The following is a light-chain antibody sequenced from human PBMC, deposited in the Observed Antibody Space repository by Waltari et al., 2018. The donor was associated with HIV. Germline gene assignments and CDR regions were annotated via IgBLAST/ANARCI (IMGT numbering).Light chain of an antibody. J-gene: IGKJ1*01. CDR3: QQYDVSSWT. CDR2: QAS. V-gene: IGKV1-5*03. Sequence: DIHMTQSPSTLSASLGHRVPITCRASQNIGPWLAWYQLKPGKAPKLLIFQASTLQSGVPSRFSGSGSGTEFTLTISSLQPEDFATYYCQQYDVSSWTFGQGTMVESK. CDR1: QNIGPW.